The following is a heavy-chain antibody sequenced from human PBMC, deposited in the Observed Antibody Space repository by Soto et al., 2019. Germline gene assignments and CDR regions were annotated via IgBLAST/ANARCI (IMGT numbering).Heavy chain of an antibody. Sequence: VASVKVSCKASGYTFTSYGISWVRQAPGQGLEWMGWISAYNGNTNYAQKLQGRVTMTTDTSTSTAYMELRSLRSDDTAVYYCARDKSCSSTSCDDYWGQGTLVTVSS. J-gene: IGHJ4*02. CDR1: GYTFTSYG. CDR3: ARDKSCSSTSCDDY. V-gene: IGHV1-18*01. CDR2: ISAYNGNT. D-gene: IGHD2-2*01.